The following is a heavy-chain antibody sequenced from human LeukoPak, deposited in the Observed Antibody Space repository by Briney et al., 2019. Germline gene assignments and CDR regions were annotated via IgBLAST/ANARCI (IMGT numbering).Heavy chain of an antibody. Sequence: GGSLRLSCAASGFTFDDYGMSWVRQAPGKGLEWVSGINWNGGSTGYADSVKGRFTISRDNAKNSLYLQMNSLRAEDTALYYCARASSSWYPYYFDYWGQGTPVTVSS. CDR1: GFTFDDYG. CDR3: ARASSSWYPYYFDY. V-gene: IGHV3-20*04. J-gene: IGHJ4*02. D-gene: IGHD6-13*01. CDR2: INWNGGST.